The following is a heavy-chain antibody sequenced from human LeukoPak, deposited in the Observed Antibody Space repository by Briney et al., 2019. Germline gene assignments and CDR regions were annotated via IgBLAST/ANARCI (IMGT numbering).Heavy chain of an antibody. CDR1: GFTVSSNY. J-gene: IGHJ4*02. D-gene: IGHD4/OR15-4a*01. V-gene: IGHV3-53*01. CDR2: IYSGGNT. CDR3: AKSGLSRFDY. Sequence: GGSLRLSCAASGFTVSSNYMSWVRQAPGEGLECVSIIYSGGNTYYADSVKGRFTISRDNSKNTLYLQMNSLRAEDTAVYYCAKSGLSRFDYWSQGTLVTASS.